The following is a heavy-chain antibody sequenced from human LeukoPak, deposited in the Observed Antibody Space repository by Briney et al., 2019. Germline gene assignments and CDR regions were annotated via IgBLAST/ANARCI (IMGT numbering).Heavy chain of an antibody. Sequence: GGSLRLSCAASGFTFSSYAMSWVRQAPGKGLEWVSTINSGGTTCYADSVKGRFTISRDNSKNTLYLQMNSLRAEDTAVYYCAKEGMTTLVTPVDYFQHWGQGTLVTVSS. V-gene: IGHV3-23*01. J-gene: IGHJ1*01. D-gene: IGHD4-23*01. CDR1: GFTFSSYA. CDR2: INSGGTT. CDR3: AKEGMTTLVTPVDYFQH.